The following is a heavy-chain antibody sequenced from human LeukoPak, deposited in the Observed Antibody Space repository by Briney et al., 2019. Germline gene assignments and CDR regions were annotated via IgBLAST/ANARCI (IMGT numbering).Heavy chain of an antibody. J-gene: IGHJ4*02. CDR2: LSYNGDNE. CDR1: GFTFSSYA. V-gene: IGHV3-30*04. D-gene: IGHD3/OR15-3a*01. CDR3: AKGLPGVEMWTFDH. Sequence: PGGSLRLSCAASGFTFSSYAMHWVRQAPGKGLEWVAVLSYNGDNEYYADSVKGRFSISRDNSKNTLYLQMNSLRADDTAVYYCAKGLPGVEMWTFDHWGQGALVAVSS.